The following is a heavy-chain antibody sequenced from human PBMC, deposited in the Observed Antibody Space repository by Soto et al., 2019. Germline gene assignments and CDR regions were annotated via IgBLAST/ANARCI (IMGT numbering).Heavy chain of an antibody. CDR3: ARHGRSGWYYFDY. V-gene: IGHV5-10-1*01. CDR2: IDPSDSYT. D-gene: IGHD6-19*01. J-gene: IGHJ4*02. CDR1: GYSFTSYW. Sequence: PGESLKISCKGSGYSFTSYWISWVRQMPGKGLEWMGRIDPSDSYTNYSPSFQGHVTISADKSISTAYLQWSSLKASDTAMYYWARHGRSGWYYFDYWGQGTLVPVAS.